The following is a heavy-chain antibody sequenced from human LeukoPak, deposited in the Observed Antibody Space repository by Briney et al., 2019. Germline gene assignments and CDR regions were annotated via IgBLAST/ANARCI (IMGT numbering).Heavy chain of an antibody. V-gene: IGHV1-2*04. Sequence: ASVKVSCKASGNTFTGYYMHWVRQAPGQGLEWMGWINPNSGGTNYAQKFQGWVTMTRDTSISTAYMELSRLRSDDTAVYYCARGSSSGWRYYFDYWGQGTLVTVSS. CDR3: ARGSSSGWRYYFDY. J-gene: IGHJ4*02. CDR1: GNTFTGYY. CDR2: INPNSGGT. D-gene: IGHD6-6*01.